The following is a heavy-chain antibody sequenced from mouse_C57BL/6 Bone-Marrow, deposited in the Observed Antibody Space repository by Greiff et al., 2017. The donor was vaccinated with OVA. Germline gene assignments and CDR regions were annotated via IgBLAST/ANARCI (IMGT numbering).Heavy chain of an antibody. CDR3: ARTHYCGSLYYFDY. D-gene: IGHD1-1*01. CDR2: IYPRSGNT. CDR1: GYTFTSYG. Sequence: QVQLKESGAELARPGASVKLSCKASGYTFTSYGISWVKQRTGQGLEWIGEIYPRSGNTYYNEKFKGKATLTAGKSSSTAYMELRSLTSEDSAVYFGARTHYCGSLYYFDYWGQGTTLTVSS. V-gene: IGHV1-81*01. J-gene: IGHJ2*01.